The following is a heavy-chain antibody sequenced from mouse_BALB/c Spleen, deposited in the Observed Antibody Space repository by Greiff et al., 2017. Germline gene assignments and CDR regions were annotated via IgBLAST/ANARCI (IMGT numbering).Heavy chain of an antibody. J-gene: IGHJ4*01. CDR1: GYTFTSYW. CDR2: IYPSDSYT. Sequence: QVHVKQPGAELVRPGASVKLSCKASGYTFTSYWINWVKQRPGQGLEWIGNIYPSDSYTNYNQKFKDKATLTVDKSSSTAYMQLSSPTSEDSAVYYCTIITKAMDYWGQGTSVTVSS. V-gene: IGHV1-69*02. D-gene: IGHD1-1*01. CDR3: TIITKAMDY.